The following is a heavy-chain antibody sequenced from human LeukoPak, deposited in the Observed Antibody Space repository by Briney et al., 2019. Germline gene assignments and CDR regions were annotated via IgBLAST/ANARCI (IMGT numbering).Heavy chain of an antibody. J-gene: IGHJ6*02. CDR1: GGSISSGGYS. Sequence: SETLSLTCAVSGGSISSGGYSWSWIRQPPGTGLEWIGYIYHSGSTYYNSSLKSRVTISVDRSKNQFSLKLSSVTAADTAVYYCARVIGDSYYYYGMDVWGQGTTVTVSS. CDR3: ARVIGDSYYYYGMDV. CDR2: IYHSGST. D-gene: IGHD4-17*01. V-gene: IGHV4-30-2*01.